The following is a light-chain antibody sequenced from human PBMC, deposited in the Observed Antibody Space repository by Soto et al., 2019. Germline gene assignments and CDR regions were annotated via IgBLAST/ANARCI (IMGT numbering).Light chain of an antibody. Sequence: EIVLTQSPSTLSLSPGERATLSCRASQSVSSYLAWYQQKPGQAPRLLLYAAATRATGSPARCSGSGSGTEFTLPINSLQSEAFAIYYCQQYDNWPPITFGQGTRLEIK. V-gene: IGKV3-15*01. CDR3: QQYDNWPPIT. CDR1: QSVSSY. J-gene: IGKJ5*01. CDR2: AAA.